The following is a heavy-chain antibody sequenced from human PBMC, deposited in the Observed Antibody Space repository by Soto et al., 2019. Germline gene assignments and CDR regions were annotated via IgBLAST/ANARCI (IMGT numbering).Heavy chain of an antibody. J-gene: IGHJ5*02. CDR2: ISYDGSNK. Sequence: LRLSFAASGFTFSSYGIHWVRQAPGKGLEWVAVISYDGSNKYYADSVKGRFTISRDNSKNTLYLQMNSLRAEDTAVYYCAKDREAAPSSWGQGTLVTVSS. CDR3: AKDREAAPSS. D-gene: IGHD2-2*01. V-gene: IGHV3-30*18. CDR1: GFTFSSYG.